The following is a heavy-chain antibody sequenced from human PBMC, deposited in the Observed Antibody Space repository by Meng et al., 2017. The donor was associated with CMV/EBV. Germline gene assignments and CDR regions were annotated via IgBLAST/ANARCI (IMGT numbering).Heavy chain of an antibody. Sequence: GESLKISCAASGFTFSNAWISWVRQAPGKGLEWVGRIKSKTDGGTTDYAAPVKGRFTISRDDSKNTLYLQMNSLKTEDTAVYYCTTGGSSSYYYYGMDVWGQGTTVTVSS. J-gene: IGHJ6*02. CDR1: GFTFSNAW. V-gene: IGHV3-15*01. CDR3: TTGGSSSYYYYGMDV. D-gene: IGHD6-6*01. CDR2: IKSKTDGGTT.